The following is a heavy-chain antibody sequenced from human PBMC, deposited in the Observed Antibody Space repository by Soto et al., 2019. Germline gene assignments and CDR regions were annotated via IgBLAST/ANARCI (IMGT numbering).Heavy chain of an antibody. V-gene: IGHV3-7*01. D-gene: IGHD3-3*01. Sequence: GGSLRLSCAASGFTFSSYWMSWVRQAPGKGLEWVANIKQDGSEKYYVDSVKGRFTISRDNAKNSLYLQMNSLRAEDTAVYYCARGASYYDFWIGYYSFDYWGQGTLVTVSS. CDR3: ARGASYYDFWIGYYSFDY. J-gene: IGHJ4*02. CDR2: IKQDGSEK. CDR1: GFTFSSYW.